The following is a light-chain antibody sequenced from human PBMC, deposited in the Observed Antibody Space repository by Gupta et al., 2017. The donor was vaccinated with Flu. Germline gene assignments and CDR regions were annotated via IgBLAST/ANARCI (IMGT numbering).Light chain of an antibody. J-gene: IGKJ5*01. Sequence: EIVMTQSPATLSVSQGERATLSCRASQGVSSHLAWYQQKPGQAPRLLIYDASTRATGIPARFSGSGFGTEFTLTISSLQSEDFAIYYCQQYNNRPPITFGQGTRLDNK. V-gene: IGKV3-15*01. CDR3: QQYNNRPPIT. CDR1: QGVSSH. CDR2: DAS.